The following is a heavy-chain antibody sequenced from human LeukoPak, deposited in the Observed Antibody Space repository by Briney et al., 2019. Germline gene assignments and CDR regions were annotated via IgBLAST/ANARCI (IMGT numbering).Heavy chain of an antibody. D-gene: IGHD2-2*01. V-gene: IGHV3-48*01. J-gene: IGHJ6*03. CDR2: ISSSSSTI. CDR3: AREGICSSTSCYQSHYYYHMDV. CDR1: GFTFSSYS. Sequence: SGGSLRLSCAASGFTFSSYSMNWVRQAPGKGLEWVSYISSSSSTIYYADSVKGRFTISRDNAKNSLYLQMNSLRAEDTAVYYCAREGICSSTSCYQSHYYYHMDVWGKGTTVTVSS.